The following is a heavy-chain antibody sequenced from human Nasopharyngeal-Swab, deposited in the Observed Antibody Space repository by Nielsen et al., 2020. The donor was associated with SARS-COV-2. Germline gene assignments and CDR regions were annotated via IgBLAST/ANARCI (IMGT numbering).Heavy chain of an antibody. Sequence: SVKVSCKASGGTFSSYAINWVRQAPGQGLEWMGGIIPIFGTANYAQKFQGRVTITADESTSTAYMELSSLRSEDTAVYYCARDDPESPMVGAWYFDYWGQGTLVTVSS. CDR2: IIPIFGTA. J-gene: IGHJ4*02. D-gene: IGHD3-10*02. CDR1: GGTFSSYA. CDR3: ARDDPESPMVGAWYFDY. V-gene: IGHV1-69*13.